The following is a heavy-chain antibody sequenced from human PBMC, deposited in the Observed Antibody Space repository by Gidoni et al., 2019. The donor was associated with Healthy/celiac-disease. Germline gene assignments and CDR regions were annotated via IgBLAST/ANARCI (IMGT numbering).Heavy chain of an antibody. CDR2: ISGSGGST. D-gene: IGHD3-22*01. Sequence: EVQLLESGGGLVQPGGSLRPSCAASGFTLSSYAMSWVRQAPGKGLGWVSAISGSGGSTYYADSVKGRFTISRDNSKNTLYLQMNSLRAEDTAVYYCAKLHLDYYDSSGYYSDYWGQGTLVTVSS. V-gene: IGHV3-23*01. CDR1: GFTLSSYA. CDR3: AKLHLDYYDSSGYYSDY. J-gene: IGHJ4*02.